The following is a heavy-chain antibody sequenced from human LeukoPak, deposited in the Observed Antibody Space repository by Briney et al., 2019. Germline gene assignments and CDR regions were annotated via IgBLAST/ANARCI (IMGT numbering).Heavy chain of an antibody. Sequence: GGSLRLSCAASGFIFSTYSMNWVRQAPGKGLEWVSYIDSSSSTIYYADSVKGRLTISRDNAKNSLYLQMNSLRAEDTAVYYCARAYYDSSGYFNAFDIWGQGTMVTVSS. D-gene: IGHD3-22*01. V-gene: IGHV3-48*04. CDR3: ARAYYDSSGYFNAFDI. CDR2: IDSSSSTI. J-gene: IGHJ3*02. CDR1: GFIFSTYS.